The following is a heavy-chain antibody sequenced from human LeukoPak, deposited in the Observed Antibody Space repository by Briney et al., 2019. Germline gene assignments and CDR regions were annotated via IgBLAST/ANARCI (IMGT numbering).Heavy chain of an antibody. J-gene: IGHJ5*02. CDR2: ISSSSSTI. CDR1: GFTFSSYS. D-gene: IGHD3-10*01. CDR3: ARGMELITMVRGAEVNWFDP. Sequence: PGGSLRLSCAASGFTFSSYSMNWVRQAPGKGLEWVAYISSSSSTIYYADSVKGRFNTSRDNAKNSLYLQMNSLRAEDTAVYYCARGMELITMVRGAEVNWFDPWGQGTLVTVSS. V-gene: IGHV3-48*04.